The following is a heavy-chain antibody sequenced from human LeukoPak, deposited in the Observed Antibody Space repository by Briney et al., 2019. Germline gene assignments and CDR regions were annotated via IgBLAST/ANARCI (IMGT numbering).Heavy chain of an antibody. Sequence: GASVKVSCKASVGTFSSYTISWVRQAPGQGLEWMGRIIPILGIANYAQKFQGRVTITADKSTSTAYMELSSLRSEDTAVYYCARIRSAVAGFYYWVQGTLVTVSS. CDR2: IIPILGIA. J-gene: IGHJ4*02. D-gene: IGHD6-19*01. CDR1: VGTFSSYT. V-gene: IGHV1-69*02. CDR3: ARIRSAVAGFYY.